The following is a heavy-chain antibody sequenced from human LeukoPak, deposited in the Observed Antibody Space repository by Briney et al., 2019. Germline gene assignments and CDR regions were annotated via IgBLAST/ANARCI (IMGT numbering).Heavy chain of an antibody. D-gene: IGHD2-2*01. J-gene: IGHJ3*02. CDR1: GGSISSYY. Sequence: SETLSLTCTVSGGSISSYYWSWIRQPPGKGLEWIGYIYYSGSTDYNPSLKSRVTISVDTSKNQFSLKLSSVTAADTAVYYCARVYHDAFDIWGQGTMVTVSS. CDR3: ARVYHDAFDI. V-gene: IGHV4-59*01. CDR2: IYYSGST.